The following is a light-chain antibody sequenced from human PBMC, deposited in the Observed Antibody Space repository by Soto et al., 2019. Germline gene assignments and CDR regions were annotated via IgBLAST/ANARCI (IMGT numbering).Light chain of an antibody. CDR3: QQYTDRPRA. CDR2: DAS. CDR1: QYIGSS. J-gene: IGKJ1*01. V-gene: IGKV3-15*01. Sequence: EILLTQSPGPRSCSPGDRATLYCRARQYIGSSIACYLQRSGQAPRLLIFDASIRLPTVPARFSGSVSGTEFTPTISGLQSEDFAVYFCQQYTDRPRAFGQGTKV.